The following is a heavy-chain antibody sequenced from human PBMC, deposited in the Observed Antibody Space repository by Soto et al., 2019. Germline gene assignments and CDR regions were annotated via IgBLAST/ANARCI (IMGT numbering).Heavy chain of an antibody. CDR3: TRDIVVVVAVDGRWFDP. CDR1: GFTFSSYA. CDR2: ISGSGGST. D-gene: IGHD2-15*01. J-gene: IGHJ5*02. Sequence: GGSLRLSCAASGFTFSSYAMSWVRQAPGKGLEWVSAISGSGGSTYYADSVKGRFTISRDNSKNTLYLQMNSLRAEDTAVYYCTRDIVVVVAVDGRWFDPWGQGTLVTVSS. V-gene: IGHV3-23*01.